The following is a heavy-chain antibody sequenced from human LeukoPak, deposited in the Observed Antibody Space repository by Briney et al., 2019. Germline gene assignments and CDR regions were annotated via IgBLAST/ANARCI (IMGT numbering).Heavy chain of an antibody. Sequence: SVKVSCKPSGGTFSSYAISWVRQAPGHGLEWMGGIIPIFGTANYAQKFQGRVTITADKSTSTAYMELSSLRSEDTAVYYCARDLYYGSGSYHNFDYWGQGTLVTVSS. CDR3: ARDLYYGSGSYHNFDY. CDR2: IIPIFGTA. CDR1: GGTFSSYA. J-gene: IGHJ4*02. D-gene: IGHD3-10*01. V-gene: IGHV1-69*06.